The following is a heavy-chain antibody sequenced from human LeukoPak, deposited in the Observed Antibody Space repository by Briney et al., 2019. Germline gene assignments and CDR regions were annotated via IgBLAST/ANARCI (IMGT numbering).Heavy chain of an antibody. D-gene: IGHD2-2*01. V-gene: IGHV3-21*01. J-gene: IGHJ4*02. CDR1: GFTFSSYS. Sequence: GGSLRLSCAASGFTFSSYSMNWVRQAPGKGLEWVSSISSSSSYIYYADSVKGRFTISRDNAKNSLYLQMNSLRAEDTAVYYCVRDPGPFCDSTSCYVEYWGQGTLVTVSS. CDR3: VRDPGPFCDSTSCYVEY. CDR2: ISSSSSYI.